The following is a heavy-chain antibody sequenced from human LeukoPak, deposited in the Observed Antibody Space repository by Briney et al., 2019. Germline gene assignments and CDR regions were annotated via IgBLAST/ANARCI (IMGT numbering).Heavy chain of an antibody. J-gene: IGHJ4*02. CDR1: GGSISSGDYY. CDR2: IYYSGST. CDR3: ARVSFWSGYYWYYFDY. D-gene: IGHD3-3*01. Sequence: SETLSLTCTVSGGSISSGDYYWSWIRQPPGKGLEWIGYIYYSGSTYYNPSLKSRVTISVDTSKNQFSLKLSSVTAADTAVYYCARVSFWSGYYWYYFDYWGQGTLVTVSS. V-gene: IGHV4-30-4*08.